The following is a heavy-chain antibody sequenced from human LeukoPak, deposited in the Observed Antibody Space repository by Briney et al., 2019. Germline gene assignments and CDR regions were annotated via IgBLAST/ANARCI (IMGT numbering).Heavy chain of an antibody. CDR3: AKSMVRGVIITGSYDY. Sequence: GGSLRLSCAASGFTFSSYAMSWVRQAPGKGLEWVSAISGSGGSTYYADSVKGRFTISRDNSKNTLYLQMNSLRAEDTAVYYCAKSMVRGVIITGSYDYWGQGTWSPSPQ. J-gene: IGHJ4*02. CDR2: ISGSGGST. CDR1: GFTFSSYA. D-gene: IGHD3-10*01. V-gene: IGHV3-23*01.